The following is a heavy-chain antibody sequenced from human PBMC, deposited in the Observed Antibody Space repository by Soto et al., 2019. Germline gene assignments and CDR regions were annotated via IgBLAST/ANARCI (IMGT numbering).Heavy chain of an antibody. CDR3: ATAGGSGSPRNYYYYYMDV. Sequence: ASVKVSCKVSGYTLTELSMHWVRQAPGKGLEWMGGFDPEDGETIYAQKFQGRVTMTEDTSTDTAYMELSSLRSEDTAVYYCATAGGSGSPRNYYYYYMDVWGKGTTVTVSS. CDR1: GYTLTELS. D-gene: IGHD3-10*01. J-gene: IGHJ6*03. CDR2: FDPEDGET. V-gene: IGHV1-24*01.